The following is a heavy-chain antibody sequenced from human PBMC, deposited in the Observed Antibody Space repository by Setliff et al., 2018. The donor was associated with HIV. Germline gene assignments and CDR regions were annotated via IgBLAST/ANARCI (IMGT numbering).Heavy chain of an antibody. CDR2: IYYSGNA. V-gene: IGHV4-39*01. Sequence: KPSETLSLTCSVSGDSITSSSYYWGWLRQSPGKGLEWLGSIYYSGNAHYNPSLKSRVTISVDTSKNQFSLKLSSVTAADTAVYYCARRDHRSDRITMVRGVIIKRGGGFDYWGQGTLVTVSS. CDR1: GDSITSSSYY. J-gene: IGHJ4*02. D-gene: IGHD3-10*01. CDR3: ARRDHRSDRITMVRGVIIKRGGGFDY.